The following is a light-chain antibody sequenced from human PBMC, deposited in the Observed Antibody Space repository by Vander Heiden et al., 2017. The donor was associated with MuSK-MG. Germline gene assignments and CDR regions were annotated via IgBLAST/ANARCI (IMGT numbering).Light chain of an antibody. V-gene: IGKV3-15*01. J-gene: IGKJ2*01. CDR2: GAS. CDR1: QSVGNN. CDR3: QQHNYCPIT. Sequence: EIVMTQSPATLSVSPGERATLSCRASQSVGNNLAWYYQKPGQAPRLLIHGASTRATGCPARFSGSGSGTEFPFTISSLQSEEFAVYYCQQHNYCPITFGQGTKMDIK.